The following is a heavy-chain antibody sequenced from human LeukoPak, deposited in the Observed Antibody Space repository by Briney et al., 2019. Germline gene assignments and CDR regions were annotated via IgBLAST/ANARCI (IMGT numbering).Heavy chain of an antibody. CDR3: AKPTHFNWFDP. Sequence: PGGSLRLSCVVSGFTFSSYEMNWVRQAPGKGLEWVANIKQDGSEKYYVDSVKGRFTISRDNAKNSLYLQMNSLRAEDTAVYYCAKPTHFNWFDPWGQGTLVTVSS. CDR1: GFTFSSYE. CDR2: IKQDGSEK. V-gene: IGHV3-7*01. D-gene: IGHD3-3*02. J-gene: IGHJ5*02.